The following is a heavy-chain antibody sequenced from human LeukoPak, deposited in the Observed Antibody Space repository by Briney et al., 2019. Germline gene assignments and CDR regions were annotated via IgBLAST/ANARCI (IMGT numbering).Heavy chain of an antibody. Sequence: PGGSLRLSCAASGFTFSRYAMHWVRQAPGKGLEWVAVISYDGSNEYYADSVKGRFTISRDSSENTLYLQMNSLRVEDTAVYYCARVGYYGSGPFSYFDYWGQGTLVTVSS. V-gene: IGHV3-30-3*01. CDR3: ARVGYYGSGPFSYFDY. D-gene: IGHD3-10*01. CDR2: ISYDGSNE. J-gene: IGHJ4*02. CDR1: GFTFSRYA.